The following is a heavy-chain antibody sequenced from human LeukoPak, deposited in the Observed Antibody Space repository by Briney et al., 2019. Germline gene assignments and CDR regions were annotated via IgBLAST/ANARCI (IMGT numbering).Heavy chain of an antibody. CDR1: GGSISSSSYY. J-gene: IGHJ4*02. V-gene: IGHV4-39*01. Sequence: SETLSLTCTVCGGSISSSSYYWGWIRQPPGKGLEWIVSIYYSGSTYYNPSLKSRVTISVDTSKNQFSLKLSSVTAADTAVYYCARHLIAAAGTDRFDYWGQGTLVTVSS. CDR2: IYYSGST. CDR3: ARHLIAAAGTDRFDY. D-gene: IGHD6-13*01.